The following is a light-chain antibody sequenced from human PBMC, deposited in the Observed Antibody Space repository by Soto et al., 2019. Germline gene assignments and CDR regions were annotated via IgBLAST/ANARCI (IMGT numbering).Light chain of an antibody. J-gene: IGKJ2*01. CDR1: QGISSY. Sequence: DIQLTQSPSFLSASVGDRVTITCRASQGISSYLAWYQQKPGKAPKLLIYAASTLQTVVPSRFSGSGSGTEFTLTISSLQPEDFATYYCQQLNSYPYTFGQGTKLEIK. CDR3: QQLNSYPYT. CDR2: AAS. V-gene: IGKV1-9*01.